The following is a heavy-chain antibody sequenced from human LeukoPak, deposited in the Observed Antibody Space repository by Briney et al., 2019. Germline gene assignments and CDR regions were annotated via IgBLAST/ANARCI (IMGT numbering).Heavy chain of an antibody. V-gene: IGHV1-18*01. CDR3: AREWSGYSGYDLDY. CDR2: INAYNGNT. D-gene: IGHD5-12*01. CDR1: GYTFTSYG. J-gene: IGHJ4*02. Sequence: GASVKVSCTASGYTFTSYGISWVRQAPGQGLEWMGWINAYNGNTNYAQNLQGRVTMTTDTSATTAYMELRSLRSDDTAVYYCAREWSGYSGYDLDYWGQGTLVTVSS.